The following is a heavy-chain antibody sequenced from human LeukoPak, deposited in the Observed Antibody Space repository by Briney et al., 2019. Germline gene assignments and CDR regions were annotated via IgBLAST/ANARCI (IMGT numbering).Heavy chain of an antibody. CDR2: SYYSGST. CDR3: ARQGDGYNYWRFDP. V-gene: IGHV4-38-2*02. D-gene: IGHD5-24*01. CDR1: GYSINSGYY. J-gene: IGHJ5*02. Sequence: ETLSHTCTVSGYSINSGYYWSWIRQPPGKRLEWICSSYYSGSTYSNPTLKSRLTISVDTSKNQISLNLTSVTAADAAVYYCARQGDGYNYWRFDPWGQGTLVTVSS.